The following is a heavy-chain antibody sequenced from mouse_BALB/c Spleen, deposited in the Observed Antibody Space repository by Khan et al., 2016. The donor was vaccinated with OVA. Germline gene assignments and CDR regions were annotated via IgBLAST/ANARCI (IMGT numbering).Heavy chain of an antibody. CDR3: ARGGFGGFAY. D-gene: IGHD3-1*01. CDR1: GYAFTNYL. J-gene: IGHJ3*01. CDR2: INPGSGGT. V-gene: IGHV1-54*01. Sequence: QVQLKQSGAELVRPGTSVKVSCKASGYAFTNYLIEWVKQRPGQGLEWIGVINPGSGGTNYNEKFKGKATLTADKSSSTAYMQLSSLTSDVSAVYICARGGFGGFAYWGQWTLVTVSA.